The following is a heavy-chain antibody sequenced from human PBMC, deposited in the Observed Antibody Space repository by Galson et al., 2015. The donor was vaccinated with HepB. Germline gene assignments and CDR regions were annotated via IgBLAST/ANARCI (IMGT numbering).Heavy chain of an antibody. CDR3: ASLGYCSGTADCYGTS. J-gene: IGHJ5*02. V-gene: IGHV4-4*02. Sequence: LSLTCAVSGGSISSRNWWSWVRQPPGKGLEWIGEIYHSGTTNYNPSLKSRLTISVDKSKTQFSLKLSSGTAADTAVYYCASLGYCSGTADCYGTSWGQGTLVTVSS. CDR2: IYHSGTT. D-gene: IGHD2-15*01. CDR1: GGSISSRNW.